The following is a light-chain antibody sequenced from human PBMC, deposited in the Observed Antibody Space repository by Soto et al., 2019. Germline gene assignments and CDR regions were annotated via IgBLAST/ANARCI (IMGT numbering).Light chain of an antibody. CDR3: AAWDDSLNGSYV. J-gene: IGLJ1*01. CDR2: SNN. V-gene: IGLV1-44*01. CDR1: SSNIGSNT. Sequence: QSALTQPPSASGTPGQRGTISCSGSSSNIGSNTVNWYQQLPGTAPKLLIYSNNQRPSGVPDRFSGSKSGTSASLANSGLQSEDEADYYCAAWDDSLNGSYVFGTGTKVTVL.